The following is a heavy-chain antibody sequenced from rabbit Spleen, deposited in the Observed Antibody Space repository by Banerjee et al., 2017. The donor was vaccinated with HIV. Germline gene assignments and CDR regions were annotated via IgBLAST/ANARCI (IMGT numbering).Heavy chain of an antibody. Sequence: QSLEESGGDLVKPGASLTLTCTASGFSFSDTDVMCWVRQAPGKGLEWIACIDTGGSDFTYFATWAKGRFTISKTSSTTVTLQVTRLTAADTATYFCARDTSTSFSSYGMDLWGPGTLVTVS. V-gene: IGHV1S40*01. J-gene: IGHJ6*01. D-gene: IGHD1-1*01. CDR2: IDTGGSDFT. CDR1: GFSFSDTDV. CDR3: ARDTSTSFSSYGMDL.